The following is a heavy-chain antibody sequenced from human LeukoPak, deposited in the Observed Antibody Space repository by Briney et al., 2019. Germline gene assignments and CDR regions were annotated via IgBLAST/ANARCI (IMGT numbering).Heavy chain of an antibody. V-gene: IGHV7-4-1*02. CDR3: ARVSSSYANWFDP. CDR2: INTNTGNP. CDR1: GYTFTNYA. Sequence: ASVKVSCKASGYTFTNYAMNWVRQAPGQGLEWMGWINTNTGNPTFAQGFTGRFVFSLGTSVSTAYLQISSLKAEDTAVYYCARVSSSYANWFDPWGQGTLVTVSS. D-gene: IGHD6-13*01. J-gene: IGHJ5*02.